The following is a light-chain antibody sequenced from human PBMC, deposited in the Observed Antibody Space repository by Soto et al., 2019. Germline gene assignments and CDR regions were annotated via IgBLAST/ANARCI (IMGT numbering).Light chain of an antibody. CDR1: SSDIGYYNY. CDR3: SSYTTSDTLVF. Sequence: QSALTQPASVSGSPGQSITISCTGTSSDIGYYNYVSWYQQHPGKAPKLMIYEVTHRPSGVSNRFSGSKSGNTASLTISGLQAEDEADYYCSSYTTSDTLVFFGGGTKLTVL. CDR2: EVT. J-gene: IGLJ2*01. V-gene: IGLV2-14*01.